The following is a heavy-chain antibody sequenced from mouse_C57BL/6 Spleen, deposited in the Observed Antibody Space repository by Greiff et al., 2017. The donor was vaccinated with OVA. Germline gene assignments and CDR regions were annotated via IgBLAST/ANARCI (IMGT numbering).Heavy chain of an antibody. CDR2: IDPSDSET. V-gene: IGHV1-52*01. CDR3: ARQYDYDGGYYAMDY. D-gene: IGHD2-4*01. J-gene: IGHJ4*01. CDR1: GYTFTSYW. Sequence: VQLQQPGAELVRPGSSVKLSCKASGYTFTSYWMHWVKQRPIQGLEWIGNIDPSDSETHYNQKFKDKATLTVDKSSSTAYMQLSSLKSEDSAVYYCARQYDYDGGYYAMDYWGQGTSVTVSS.